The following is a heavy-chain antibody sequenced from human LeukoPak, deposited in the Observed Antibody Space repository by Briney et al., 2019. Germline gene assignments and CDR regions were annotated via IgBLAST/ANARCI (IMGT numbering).Heavy chain of an antibody. Sequence: GASLKICCKGSGYSFTSYWSCWVRRMAGKGLECMGIIYPGDSDTRYSPYFQGQVTSSAAKSPSTAYLQRTSLKASDTAMYYCARGIAPAGTWPWFDPWGQGTLVTASS. J-gene: IGHJ5*02. CDR3: ARGIAPAGTWPWFDP. D-gene: IGHD6-13*01. V-gene: IGHV5-51*01. CDR2: IYPGDSDT. CDR1: GYSFTSYW.